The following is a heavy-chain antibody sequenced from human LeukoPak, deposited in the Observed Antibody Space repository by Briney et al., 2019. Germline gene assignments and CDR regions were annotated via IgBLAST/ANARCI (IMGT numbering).Heavy chain of an antibody. CDR2: IDHRGTA. CDR3: AVGITIFGVGASFDT. J-gene: IGHJ5*02. Sequence: KPAETLSLTCAVYGASYNAYYWSWIRQPPGKGLEWIGDIDHRGTATYNPSLKSRLTISADASKNQFSLKLNSVTDADTAVYYCAVGITIFGVGASFDTWGQG. D-gene: IGHD3-3*01. CDR1: GASYNAYY. V-gene: IGHV4-34*01.